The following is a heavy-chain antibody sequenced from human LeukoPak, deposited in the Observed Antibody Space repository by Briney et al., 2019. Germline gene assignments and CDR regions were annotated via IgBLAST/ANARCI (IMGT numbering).Heavy chain of an antibody. V-gene: IGHV1-2*02. CDR1: GDTFSSYA. J-gene: IGHJ4*02. CDR2: INPNSGGT. D-gene: IGHD6-19*01. CDR3: ARGQQWLEAFDY. Sequence: ASVKVSCKASGDTFSSYAISWVRQAPGQGLEWMGWINPNSGGTHYAQKFQGRVTMTRDTSIGTAYMELSRLRSDDTAVYYCARGQQWLEAFDYWGLGTLVTVSS.